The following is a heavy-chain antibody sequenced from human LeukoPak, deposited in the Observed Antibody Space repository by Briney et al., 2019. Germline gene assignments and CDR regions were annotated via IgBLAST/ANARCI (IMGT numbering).Heavy chain of an antibody. V-gene: IGHV3-30*18. J-gene: IGHJ4*02. Sequence: GGSLRFSCAASGFTFSSYGMHWVRQAPGKGLEWVAVISYDGSNKYYADSVKGRFTISRDNSKNTLYLQMNSLRAEDTAVYYCAKAREYQLLAGFDYWGQGTLVTVSS. CDR3: AKAREYQLLAGFDY. CDR1: GFTFSSYG. CDR2: ISYDGSNK. D-gene: IGHD2-2*01.